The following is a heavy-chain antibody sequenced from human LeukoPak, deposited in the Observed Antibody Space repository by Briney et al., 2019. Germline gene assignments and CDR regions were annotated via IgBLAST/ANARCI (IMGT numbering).Heavy chain of an antibody. CDR2: IYYSGST. CDR1: GGSISSYY. CDR3: ARVRALRGYSYGYEDY. V-gene: IGHV4-59*01. Sequence: PSETLSLTCTVSGGSISSYYWSWIRQPPGKGLEWIGYIYYSGSTNYNPSLKSRVTMSVDTSKNQFSLKLSSVTAADTAVYYCARVRALRGYSYGYEDYWGQGTLVTVSS. J-gene: IGHJ4*02. D-gene: IGHD5-18*01.